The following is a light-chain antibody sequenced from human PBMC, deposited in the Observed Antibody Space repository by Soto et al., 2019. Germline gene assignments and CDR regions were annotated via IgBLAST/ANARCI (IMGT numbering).Light chain of an antibody. Sequence: DIQMTQSPSTLSASVGDRVTITCRASQSIRSWLAWYQQRPGKAPKVLIYDASSWESGVPTRISGSGSGTEFTLTISSLQPDDFANYYCQQYDSWPRTFGQGTKVDIK. CDR3: QQYDSWPRT. CDR2: DAS. V-gene: IGKV1-5*01. CDR1: QSIRSW. J-gene: IGKJ1*01.